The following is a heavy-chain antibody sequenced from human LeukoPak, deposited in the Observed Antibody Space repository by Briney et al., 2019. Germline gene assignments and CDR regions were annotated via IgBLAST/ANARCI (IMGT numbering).Heavy chain of an antibody. J-gene: IGHJ4*02. CDR2: TYYRSKWYN. CDR3: ARIVGATDYFDY. CDR1: GDSVSSNSAA. V-gene: IGHV6-1*01. Sequence: SQTLSLTCAISGDSVSSNSAAWNWIRQSPWIGLEWLGRTYYRSKWYNDYAVSVKSRITINPDTTKNQFSLQLNTVTPEDTAVYYCARIVGATDYFDYWGQGTLATVSS. D-gene: IGHD1-26*01.